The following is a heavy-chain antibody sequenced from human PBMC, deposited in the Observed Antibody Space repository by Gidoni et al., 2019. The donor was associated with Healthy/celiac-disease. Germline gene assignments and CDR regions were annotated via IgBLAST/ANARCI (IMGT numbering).Heavy chain of an antibody. CDR2: IWYDGSNK. CDR1: GFPFSSYG. CDR3: ARAPVKGTAMGATQGIYYYDYGMDV. Sequence: QVQLVESGGGVVQPGRSLRLSCAASGFPFSSYGMHWVRQAPGKGLEWVAVIWYDGSNKYYADSVKGRFTISRDNSKNTLYLQMNSLRAEDTAVYYCARAPVKGTAMGATQGIYYYDYGMDVWGQGTTVTVSS. D-gene: IGHD5-18*01. V-gene: IGHV3-33*01. J-gene: IGHJ6*02.